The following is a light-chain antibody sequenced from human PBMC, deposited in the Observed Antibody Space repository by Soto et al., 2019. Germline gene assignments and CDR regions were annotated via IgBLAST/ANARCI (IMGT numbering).Light chain of an antibody. J-gene: IGLJ2*01. CDR2: EVS. CDR3: SSYTSSGTLVV. CDR1: SSDVGGYNY. Sequence: QSVLTQPASVSGSPGQSITISCTVTSSDVGGYNYVSWYQQHPGKAPKLMIYEVSNRPSGVSNRFSGSKSGNTASLTISGLQAEDEADYYCSSYTSSGTLVVFGGGTKLTVL. V-gene: IGLV2-14*01.